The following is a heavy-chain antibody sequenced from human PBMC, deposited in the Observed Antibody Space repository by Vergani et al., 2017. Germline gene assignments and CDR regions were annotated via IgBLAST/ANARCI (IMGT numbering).Heavy chain of an antibody. V-gene: IGHV5-51*01. Sequence: EVQLVQSGAEVKKPGESLKISCKGSGYSFTSYWIGWVRQMPEKGLEWMGIIYPDDSDTRYSPSFQGQVTISADKSISPAYLQWSRLKASDTAIYYCARQFSWSGSSHYGMDVWGQGTTVTVSS. D-gene: IGHD1-26*01. CDR3: ARQFSWSGSSHYGMDV. CDR2: IYPDDSDT. J-gene: IGHJ6*02. CDR1: GYSFTSYW.